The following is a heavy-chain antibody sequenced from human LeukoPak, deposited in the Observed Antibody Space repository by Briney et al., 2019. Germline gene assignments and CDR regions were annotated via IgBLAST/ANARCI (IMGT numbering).Heavy chain of an antibody. Sequence: SETLSLTCTVTGASISSHYWCWIRQTPGTGLEWIGDIYDRGSNTYNPSLKSRVSISVDTSRNQFSLILRSVTAADTAVYYCAKIEVVRFDPWGQGTLVTVSS. CDR1: GASISSHY. V-gene: IGHV4-59*11. J-gene: IGHJ5*02. D-gene: IGHD2-15*01. CDR2: IYDRGSN. CDR3: AKIEVVRFDP.